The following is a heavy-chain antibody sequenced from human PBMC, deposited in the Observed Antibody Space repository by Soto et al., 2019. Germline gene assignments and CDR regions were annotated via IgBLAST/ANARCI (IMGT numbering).Heavy chain of an antibody. V-gene: IGHV4-30-2*01. CDR3: ARGPYGDYAVDY. CDR1: GGSISSGGYS. Sequence: NPSETLSLTCAVSGGSISSGGYSWSWIRQPPGKGLEWIGYIYHSGSTYYNPSLKSRVTISVDRSKNQFSLKLSSVTAADTAVYYCARGPYGDYAVDYWGQGTLVTVSS. D-gene: IGHD4-17*01. J-gene: IGHJ4*02. CDR2: IYHSGST.